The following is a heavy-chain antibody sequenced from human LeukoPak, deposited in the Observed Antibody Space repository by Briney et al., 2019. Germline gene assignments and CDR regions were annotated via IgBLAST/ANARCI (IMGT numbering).Heavy chain of an antibody. CDR2: IYYSGST. Sequence: PSETLSLTCTVSGGSSSSYYWSWIRQPPGKGLEWIGYIYYSGSTNYNPSLKSRVTISVDTSKNQFSLKLSSVTAADTAVYYCARPRGGYAFDIWGQGTMVTVSS. V-gene: IGHV4-59*01. J-gene: IGHJ3*02. CDR1: GGSSSSYY. CDR3: ARPRGGYAFDI. D-gene: IGHD3-10*01.